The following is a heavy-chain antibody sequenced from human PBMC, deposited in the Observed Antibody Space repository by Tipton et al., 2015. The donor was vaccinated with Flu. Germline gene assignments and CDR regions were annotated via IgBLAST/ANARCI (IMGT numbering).Heavy chain of an antibody. Sequence: QLVQSGGGLVQPGGSLRLPCAASSFTFSSYWMDWVRQAPGKGLEYVSAISSNGDNTYYADSVKGRFTISRDNSKNTLYVQMGSLRADDMAVYYCARGMNSGLVDVWGQGTTVTVSS. CDR2: ISSNGDNT. CDR3: ARGMNSGLVDV. CDR1: SFTFSSYW. D-gene: IGHD2/OR15-2a*01. V-gene: IGHV3-64*07. J-gene: IGHJ6*02.